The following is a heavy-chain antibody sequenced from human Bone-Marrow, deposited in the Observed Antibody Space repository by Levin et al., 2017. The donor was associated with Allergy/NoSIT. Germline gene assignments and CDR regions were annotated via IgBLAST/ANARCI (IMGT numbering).Heavy chain of an antibody. Sequence: GESLKISCAASGFTFSNAWMNWVRQAPGKGLEWVGRIKSKTDGGTTDYAAPVKGRFTISRDDSKNTLYLQMNSLKTEDTAVYYCTTVWVTGDSSGYFDYWGQGTLVTVSS. CDR2: IKSKTDGGTT. V-gene: IGHV3-15*07. J-gene: IGHJ4*02. CDR3: TTVWVTGDSSGYFDY. CDR1: GFTFSNAW. D-gene: IGHD3-22*01.